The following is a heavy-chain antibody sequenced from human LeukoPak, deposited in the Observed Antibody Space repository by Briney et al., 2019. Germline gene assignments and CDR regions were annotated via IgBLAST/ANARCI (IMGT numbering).Heavy chain of an antibody. CDR1: GYTFTSYD. CDR3: GRGGYGGLYYYYYMDV. CDR2: MNPNSGNT. J-gene: IGHJ6*03. Sequence: GASVKVSCKASGYTFTSYDINWVRQATGQGLEWMGWMNPNSGNTGYAQKFQGRVTMTRNTSISTAYMELSSLRSEDTAVYYCGRGGYGGLYYYYYMDVWGKGTTVTVSS. D-gene: IGHD5-12*01. V-gene: IGHV1-8*02.